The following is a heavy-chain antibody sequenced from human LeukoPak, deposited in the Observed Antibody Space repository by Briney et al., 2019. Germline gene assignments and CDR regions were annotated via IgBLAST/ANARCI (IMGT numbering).Heavy chain of an antibody. D-gene: IGHD3-9*01. CDR1: GFTFSSYS. V-gene: IGHV3-21*01. CDR3: ARDTLDVLRYFDWLSSGAFDI. CDR2: ISSSSSYI. Sequence: PGGSLRLSCAASGFTFSSYSMNWVRQAPGKGLEWVSSISSSSSYIYYADSVKGRFTISRDNAKNSLYLQMNSLRAEDTAVYYCARDTLDVLRYFDWLSSGAFDIWGQGTVVTVSS. J-gene: IGHJ3*02.